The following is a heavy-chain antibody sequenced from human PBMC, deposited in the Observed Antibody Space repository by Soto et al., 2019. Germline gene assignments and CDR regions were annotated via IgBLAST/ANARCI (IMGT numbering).Heavy chain of an antibody. J-gene: IGHJ6*02. D-gene: IGHD6-13*01. CDR3: ASVAAAGRPYYYGMHV. Sequence: EVQLVESGGGLVQPGGSLRLSCAASGFTFSSYWMSWVRQAPGKGLEWVANIKQDGSEKYYVDSVKGRYTISRDNAKNSLYLQMNSLRAEDTAVYYCASVAAAGRPYYYGMHVWGQGTTVTVSS. V-gene: IGHV3-7*05. CDR1: GFTFSSYW. CDR2: IKQDGSEK.